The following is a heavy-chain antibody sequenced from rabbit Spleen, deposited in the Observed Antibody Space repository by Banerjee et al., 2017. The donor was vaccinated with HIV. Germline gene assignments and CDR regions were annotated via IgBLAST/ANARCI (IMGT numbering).Heavy chain of an antibody. CDR2: IDTDSGST. Sequence: QSLEESGGDLVKPGASLTLTCTASGFSFSNSYYMYWVRQAPGKGLEWIGSIDTDSGSTWYASWAKGRFTITKSSSTTVTLQMTSLTAADTATYFCARDGFVSAAYSTRDLWGQGTLVTVS. CDR3: ARDGFVSAAYSTRDL. CDR1: GFSFSNSYY. V-gene: IGHV1S40*01. J-gene: IGHJ3*01. D-gene: IGHD6-1*01.